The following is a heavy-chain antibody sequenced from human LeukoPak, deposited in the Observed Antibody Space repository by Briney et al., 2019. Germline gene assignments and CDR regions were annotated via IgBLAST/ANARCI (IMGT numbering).Heavy chain of an antibody. CDR1: GYTFTGYY. J-gene: IGHJ4*02. D-gene: IGHD5-24*01. Sequence: GASVKVSCKASGYTFTGYYMHWVRQAPGQGLEWMGRIYPNSGGTNYAQKFQGRVTMTSDTSISTAYMELSRLRSDDTAVYYCAREMATMVSGLGYWGQGTLVTVSS. CDR3: AREMATMVSGLGY. V-gene: IGHV1-2*06. CDR2: IYPNSGGT.